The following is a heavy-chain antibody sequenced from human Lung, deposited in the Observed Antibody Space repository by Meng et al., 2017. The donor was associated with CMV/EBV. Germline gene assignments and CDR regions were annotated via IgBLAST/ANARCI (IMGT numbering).Heavy chain of an antibody. CDR2: IFPADSDT. D-gene: IGHD3-3*01. CDR3: ARLDFWSGYHQKGVLGTEKLQY. J-gene: IGHJ1*01. CDR1: GYNFTNYW. Sequence: GEXXKISCRGSGYNFTNYWIGWVRQMPGKGLEWMGIIFPADSDTRYSPSFQGQVTITADKSISTAYLQWSSLKASDTAIYYCARLDFWSGYHQKGVLGTEKLQYXGQGXLVTVSS. V-gene: IGHV5-51*01.